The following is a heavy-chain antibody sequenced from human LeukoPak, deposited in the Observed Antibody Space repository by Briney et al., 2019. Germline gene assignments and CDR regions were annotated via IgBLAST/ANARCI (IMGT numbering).Heavy chain of an antibody. D-gene: IGHD2-2*01. Sequence: GRSLRLSCAASGFTFDDYAMHWVRQAPGKGLEWVSGISWNSGSIGYADSVKGRFTISRDNAKNSLYLQMNSLRAEDTVLYYCAKAAGYCSSTSCPNWFDPWGQGTLVTVSS. CDR3: AKAAGYCSSTSCPNWFDP. CDR1: GFTFDDYA. J-gene: IGHJ5*02. V-gene: IGHV3-9*01. CDR2: ISWNSGSI.